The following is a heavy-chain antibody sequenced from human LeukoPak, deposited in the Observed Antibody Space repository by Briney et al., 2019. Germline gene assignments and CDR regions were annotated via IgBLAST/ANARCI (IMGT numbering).Heavy chain of an antibody. V-gene: IGHV3-21*01. CDR2: ISSSGSLI. D-gene: IGHD4-11*01. CDR3: ARMPSYSNYAFYSMDV. Sequence: PGGSLRLSCAASGFSFTTYRMHWVPQAPGKGLEWVSSISSSGSLIKYADSLRGRFTISRDNAKNSVYLQMNSLTAEDTAVYYCARMPSYSNYAFYSMDVWGKGTTVTLSS. CDR1: GFSFTTYR. J-gene: IGHJ6*03.